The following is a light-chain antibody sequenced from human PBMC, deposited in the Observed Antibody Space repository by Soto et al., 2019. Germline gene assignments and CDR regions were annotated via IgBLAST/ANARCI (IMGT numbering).Light chain of an antibody. CDR3: QQRSKWPGLT. CDR1: QSVSSY. Sequence: EIVLTQYPATLSLSPGERATLSCRASQSVSSYLAWYQQKPGQAPMLLIYDASNRATGIPARFSGSGYGTVFTLTISSLGPEDCAVYYCQQRSKWPGLTFGGGTKVEIK. V-gene: IGKV3-11*01. CDR2: DAS. J-gene: IGKJ4*01.